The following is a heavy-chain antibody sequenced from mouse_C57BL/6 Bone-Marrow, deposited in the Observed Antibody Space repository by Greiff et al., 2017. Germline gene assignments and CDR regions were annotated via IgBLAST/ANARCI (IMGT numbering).Heavy chain of an antibody. V-gene: IGHV1-7*01. CDR1: GYTFTSYW. CDR3: ASYYRIRRCYFDY. Sequence: QVQLQQSGAELAKPGASVKLSCKASGYTFTSYWMHWVKQRPGQGLEWIGYINPSSGYTKYNQKFKDKATLTADKSSSTAYMQLSSLTYEDSAVYYCASYYRIRRCYFDYWGQGTTLTVSS. D-gene: IGHD2-1*01. J-gene: IGHJ2*01. CDR2: INPSSGYT.